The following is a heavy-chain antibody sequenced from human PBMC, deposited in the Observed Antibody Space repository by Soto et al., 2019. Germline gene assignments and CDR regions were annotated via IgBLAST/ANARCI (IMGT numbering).Heavy chain of an antibody. V-gene: IGHV1-24*01. CDR2: FDPEDGET. CDR3: ATVFGYGDHPRYFDY. Sequence: SVKVACKVSGYTLTELSMHWVRQAPGKGLEWMGGFDPEDGETIYAQKFQGRVTMTEDTSTDTAYMELSSLRSEDTAVYYCATVFGYGDHPRYFDYWGQGTLVTVSS. CDR1: GYTLTELS. D-gene: IGHD4-17*01. J-gene: IGHJ4*02.